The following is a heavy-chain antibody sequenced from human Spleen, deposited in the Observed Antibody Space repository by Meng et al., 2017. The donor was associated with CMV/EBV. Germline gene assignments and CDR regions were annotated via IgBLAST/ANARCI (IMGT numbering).Heavy chain of an antibody. D-gene: IGHD3-3*01. CDR2: ISFSARNI. Sequence: GESLKISCVTSGFTFSSYEMNWVRQAPGKGLEWVSYISFSARNIYYADSVKGRFTISRDNAKNSLYLQMNSLRAEDTAVYYCVRQNYDSWSGYGSFDPWGQGTLVTVSS. CDR3: VRQNYDSWSGYGSFDP. CDR1: GFTFSSYE. J-gene: IGHJ5*02. V-gene: IGHV3-48*03.